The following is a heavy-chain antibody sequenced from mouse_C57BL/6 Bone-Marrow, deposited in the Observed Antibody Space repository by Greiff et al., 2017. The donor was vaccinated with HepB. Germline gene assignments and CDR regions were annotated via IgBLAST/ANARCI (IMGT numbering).Heavy chain of an antibody. D-gene: IGHD2-5*01. CDR3: ARSDSNPSWFAY. J-gene: IGHJ3*01. CDR1: GYTFTSYW. CDR2: IDPSDSET. V-gene: IGHV1-52*01. Sequence: QVQLQQSGAELVRPGSSVKLSCKASGYTFTSYWMHWVKQRPIQGLEWIGNIDPSDSETHYNQKFKDKATLTLDKSSSTAYMQLSSLTSEDSAVYYCARSDSNPSWFAYWGQGTLVTVSA.